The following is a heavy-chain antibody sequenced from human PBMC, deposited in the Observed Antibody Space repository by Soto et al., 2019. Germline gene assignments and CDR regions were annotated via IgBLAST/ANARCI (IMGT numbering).Heavy chain of an antibody. D-gene: IGHD3-22*01. CDR1: GYTFTSYY. J-gene: IGHJ4*02. V-gene: IGHV1-46*01. Sequence: QVQLVQSGAEVKKPGASVKVSCKASGYTFTSYYMHWVRQAPGQGLEWMGIINPSGGSTSYAQKFQGRVTMTRDTSTSTGYMELSSLRSEDTAVYYCARESSITMIVGEGRFDYWGQGTLVTVSS. CDR3: ARESSITMIVGEGRFDY. CDR2: INPSGGST.